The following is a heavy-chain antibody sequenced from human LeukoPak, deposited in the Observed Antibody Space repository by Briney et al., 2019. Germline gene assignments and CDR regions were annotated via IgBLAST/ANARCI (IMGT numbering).Heavy chain of an antibody. CDR1: GGTFSSYA. CDR3: ARPTAITTIVVDP. Sequence: SVKVSCKASGGTFSSYAISWVRQAPGQGLEWMGRIIPIFGIANYAQKFQGRVTITADKSTSTAYMELSSLRSEDTAVYYCARPTAITTIVVDPWGQGTLVTVSS. V-gene: IGHV1-69*04. CDR2: IIPIFGIA. J-gene: IGHJ5*02. D-gene: IGHD3-22*01.